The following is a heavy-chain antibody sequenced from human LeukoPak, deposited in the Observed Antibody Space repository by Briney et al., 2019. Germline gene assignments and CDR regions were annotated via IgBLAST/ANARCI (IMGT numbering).Heavy chain of an antibody. CDR1: GFTFSSYG. D-gene: IGHD3-10*01. J-gene: IGHJ4*02. V-gene: IGHV3-30*03. CDR2: ISYDGSNK. CDR3: ARDGRGHFDY. Sequence: PGGSLRLSCAASGFTFSSYGMHWVRQAPGKGLEWVAVISYDGSNKYYADSVKGRFTISRDNSMNTLYLQMNSLRAEDTAVYYCARDGRGHFDYWGQGTLVTVSS.